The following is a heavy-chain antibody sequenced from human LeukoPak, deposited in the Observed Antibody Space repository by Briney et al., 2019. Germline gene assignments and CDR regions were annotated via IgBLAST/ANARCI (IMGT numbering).Heavy chain of an antibody. CDR3: TTALRYFDWLPHDYYYYGMDV. Sequence: GGSLRLSCAASGLTYSNAWMRWVREATGEGREWVGRIKSKTDGGTTDYAAPVKGRFTISRDDSKNTLYLQMNSLKTEDTAVYYCTTALRYFDWLPHDYYYYGMDVWGQGTTVTVSS. CDR2: IKSKTDGGTT. V-gene: IGHV3-15*01. CDR1: GLTYSNAW. D-gene: IGHD3-9*01. J-gene: IGHJ6*02.